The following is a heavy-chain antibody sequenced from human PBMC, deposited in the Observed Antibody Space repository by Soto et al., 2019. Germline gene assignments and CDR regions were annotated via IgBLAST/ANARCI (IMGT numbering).Heavy chain of an antibody. V-gene: IGHV1-3*01. CDR2: VNAGNGNT. J-gene: IGHJ4*02. D-gene: IGHD1-26*01. Sequence: ASVKVSCKASGYTFTKYAMHWVRQAPGQRLEWMGWVNAGNGNTKYTQKFQGRVTITRDTSASTAYMELSSLGSEDMAVYYCARGMVGGTSQVWGQGTLVTVSS. CDR1: GYTFTKYA. CDR3: ARGMVGGTSQV.